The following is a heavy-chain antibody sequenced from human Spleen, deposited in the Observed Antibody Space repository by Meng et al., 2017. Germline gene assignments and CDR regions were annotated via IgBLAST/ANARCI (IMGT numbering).Heavy chain of an antibody. CDR2: IDLRDEGT. J-gene: IGHJ4*02. V-gene: IGHV1-46*01. Sequence: QVQLVQSGAEVKKPGASVEVSCKASDYTLTTYDINWVRQAPGQGLEWLGMIDLRDEGTNIPPKFRGRVTVTRDTSTTTVYIELRYLRSEDTAVYYCAREPVASLYFDYWGPGTLVTVSS. D-gene: IGHD5-12*01. CDR1: DYTLTTYD. CDR3: AREPVASLYFDY.